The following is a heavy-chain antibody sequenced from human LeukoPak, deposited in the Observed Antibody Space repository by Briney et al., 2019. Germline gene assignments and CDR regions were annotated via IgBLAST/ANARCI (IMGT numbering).Heavy chain of an antibody. V-gene: IGHV3-23*01. Sequence: GGSLRLSCAASGFTLSSYGMSWVRQAPGKGLQWVSGISVSGGTTHYADSVKGRFTISRDNSKHTLYLQMNSLRAEDTALYYCTKGFYDSGSSLSALDHWGQGTLVTVSS. J-gene: IGHJ4*02. CDR2: ISVSGGTT. CDR1: GFTLSSYG. CDR3: TKGFYDSGSSLSALDH. D-gene: IGHD3-10*01.